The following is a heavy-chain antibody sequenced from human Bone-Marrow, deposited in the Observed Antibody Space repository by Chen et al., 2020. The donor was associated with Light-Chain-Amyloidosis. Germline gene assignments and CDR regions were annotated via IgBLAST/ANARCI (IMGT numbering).Heavy chain of an antibody. J-gene: IGHJ4*02. CDR3: ARTLRYGHQVYFDY. CDR1: GFTFTQSL. CDR2: ISFDG. Sequence: QVQLVESGGDVVQPGRSLRLSCAASGFTFTQSLIHWVRQAPGRGLQWVAVISFDGRADSVQGRFTVSRDNSKSTLYLQMDSLRPDDTAVYYCARTLRYGHQVYFDYWGQGTLVTVSS. V-gene: IGHV3-30*19. D-gene: IGHD3-9*01.